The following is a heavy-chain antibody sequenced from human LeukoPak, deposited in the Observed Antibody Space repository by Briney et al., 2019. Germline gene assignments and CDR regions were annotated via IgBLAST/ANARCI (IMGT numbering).Heavy chain of an antibody. D-gene: IGHD3-22*01. CDR1: GYSISSGYY. Sequence: PSETLSLTCAVSGYSISSGYYWGWIRQPPGKGLEWIGSIYHSGSTYYNPSLKSRGTISVDTSKNQFSLKLSSVTAADTAVYYCARGGAYYYDSSGYQGAFDIWGQGTMVTVSS. J-gene: IGHJ3*02. V-gene: IGHV4-38-2*01. CDR2: IYHSGST. CDR3: ARGGAYYYDSSGYQGAFDI.